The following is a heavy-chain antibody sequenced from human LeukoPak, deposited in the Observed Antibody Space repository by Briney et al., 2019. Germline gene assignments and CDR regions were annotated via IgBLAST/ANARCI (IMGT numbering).Heavy chain of an antibody. V-gene: IGHV3-53*01. CDR3: ARDPGLYDILTGYSWYFDY. CDR1: GFAVSSNY. D-gene: IGHD3-9*01. J-gene: IGHJ4*02. CDR2: IYRGSGGST. Sequence: GGSLRLSCAASGFAVSSNYMSWVRQAPGKGLEWVSVIYRGSGGSTYYADSVKGRFTISRDNAKNSLYLQMNSLRAEDTAVYYCARDPGLYDILTGYSWYFDYWGQGTLVTVSS.